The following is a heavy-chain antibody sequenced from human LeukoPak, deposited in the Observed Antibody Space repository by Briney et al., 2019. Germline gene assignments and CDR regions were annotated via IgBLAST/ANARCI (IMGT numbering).Heavy chain of an antibody. D-gene: IGHD6-13*01. V-gene: IGHV3-30*03. CDR3: ARDRRPSIAAAGLFDY. Sequence: GGSLRLSCAASGFTFSSYGMHWVRQAPGKGLEWVAVISYDESNKYFADSVKGRFTISRDNSKNTLYLQMNSLRAEDTAVYYCARDRRPSIAAAGLFDYWGQGTLVTVSS. J-gene: IGHJ4*02. CDR2: ISYDESNK. CDR1: GFTFSSYG.